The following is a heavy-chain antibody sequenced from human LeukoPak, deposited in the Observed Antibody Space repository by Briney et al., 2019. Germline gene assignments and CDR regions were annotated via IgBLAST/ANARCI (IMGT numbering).Heavy chain of an antibody. CDR1: GFTFSIYA. D-gene: IGHD5-12*01. Sequence: PGGSLRLSCAASGFTFSIYAMNWVRQAPGKGLEWVSAISGSGGSTYYADSVRGRFTISRDNAKNTVHLQMNSLRVEDTAIYFCAGAYSAYDPFDYWGQGILVTVSS. CDR2: ISGSGGST. V-gene: IGHV3-23*01. J-gene: IGHJ4*02. CDR3: AGAYSAYDPFDY.